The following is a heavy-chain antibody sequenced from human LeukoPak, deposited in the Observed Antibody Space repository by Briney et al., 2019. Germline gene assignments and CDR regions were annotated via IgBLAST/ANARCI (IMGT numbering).Heavy chain of an antibody. CDR3: AKEGSTVVTPEYFDY. V-gene: IGHV3-30*02. CDR2: IRYDGSNK. CDR1: GFTFSSYG. D-gene: IGHD4-23*01. Sequence: GGSLRLSCAASGFTFSSYGMHWVRQAPGKGLEWVAFIRYDGSNKYYADSVKGRFTISRDNSKNTLYLQMNSLRAEDTAVYYCAKEGSTVVTPEYFDYWGQGTLVTVPS. J-gene: IGHJ4*02.